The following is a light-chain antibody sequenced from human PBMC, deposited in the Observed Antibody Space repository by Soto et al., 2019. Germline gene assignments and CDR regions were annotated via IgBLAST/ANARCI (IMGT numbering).Light chain of an antibody. CDR3: PHYNTSPPWT. Sequence: IVMTQSPATLSVSPGERATLSCRASQGVGNNLAWYQQKPGQAPRLLIYGASTRATGIPARFSGSGSGTDFHLSICSLQSEDVAVYYCPHYNTSPPWTFGQWTKGEI. CDR2: GAS. CDR1: QGVGNN. J-gene: IGKJ1*01. V-gene: IGKV3-15*01.